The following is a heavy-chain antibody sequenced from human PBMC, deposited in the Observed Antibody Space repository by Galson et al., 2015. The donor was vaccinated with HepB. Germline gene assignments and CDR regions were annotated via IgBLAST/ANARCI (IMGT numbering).Heavy chain of an antibody. CDR3: AGDLDSQYYERSGYYPFDY. V-gene: IGHV1-69*04. J-gene: IGHJ4*02. CDR2: ILPILGIA. CDR1: GGTFSSYP. Sequence: SVKVSCKASGGTFSSYPTNWVRQAPGQGLEWLGRILPILGIANYAQKFQGRVTITADKSTSNAYIEVSSLRSEDTVVYYCAGDLDSQYYERSGYYPFDYLGQGTLVTVSS. D-gene: IGHD3-22*01.